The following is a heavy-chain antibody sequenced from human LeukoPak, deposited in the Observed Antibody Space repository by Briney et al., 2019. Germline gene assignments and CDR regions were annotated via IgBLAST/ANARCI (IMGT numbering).Heavy chain of an antibody. V-gene: IGHV4-59*01. CDR3: AGYYYYYGMDV. CDR2: IYYSGST. Sequence: SETLSPTCSVSGGSISSYYWSWIRQPPGKGLEWIGYIYYSGSTNYNPSLKSRVTISVDTSKNQFSLKLSSVTAADTAVYYCAGYYYYYGMDVWGQGTTVTVSS. D-gene: IGHD6-13*01. J-gene: IGHJ6*02. CDR1: GGSISSYY.